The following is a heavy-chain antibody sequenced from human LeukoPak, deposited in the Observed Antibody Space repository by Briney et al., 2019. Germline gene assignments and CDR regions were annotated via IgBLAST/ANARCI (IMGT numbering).Heavy chain of an antibody. D-gene: IGHD3-22*01. J-gene: IGHJ4*02. CDR3: ARETYYYDSSGPGGIDY. CDR2: IYYSGST. CDR1: GGSISSHY. Sequence: PSETLSLTCTVSGGSISSHYWSWIRQPPGKGLEWIGYIYYSGSTNYNPSLKSRVTISVDTSKNQFSLKLSSVTAANTAVYYCARETYYYDSSGPGGIDYWGQGTLVTVSS. V-gene: IGHV4-59*11.